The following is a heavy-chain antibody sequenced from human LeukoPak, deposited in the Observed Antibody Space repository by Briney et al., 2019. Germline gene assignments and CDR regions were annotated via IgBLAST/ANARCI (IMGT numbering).Heavy chain of an antibody. D-gene: IGHD6-19*01. V-gene: IGHV3-64D*06. CDR2: ISSDGGST. CDR1: GFSFSSLR. Sequence: GGALRLSCSASGFSFSSLRMHWVRQAPGKGLEYVSGISSDGGSTYYADSVKGRFTISRDNSKNTLFIQVSSLRPEDTAVYYCVNQISGWVYWGRGTLVTVSS. J-gene: IGHJ4*02. CDR3: VNQISGWVY.